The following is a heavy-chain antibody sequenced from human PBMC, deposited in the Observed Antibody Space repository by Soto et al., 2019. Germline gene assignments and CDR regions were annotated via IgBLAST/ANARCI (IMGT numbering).Heavy chain of an antibody. CDR1: GFTFSSYA. CDR3: ARDFGHGYYLDY. Sequence: PGGSLRLSCAASGFTFSSYAMHWVRQAPGKGLEWVAVISYDGSNKYYADSVRGRFTISRDNAESSLYLQMNSLRGEDTAVYFCARDFGHGYYLDYWGPGTLVTVSS. CDR2: ISYDGSNK. J-gene: IGHJ4*02. D-gene: IGHD3-3*01. V-gene: IGHV3-30-3*01.